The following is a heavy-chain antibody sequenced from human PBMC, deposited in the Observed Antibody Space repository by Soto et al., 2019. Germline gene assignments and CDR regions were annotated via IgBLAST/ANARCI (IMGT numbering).Heavy chain of an antibody. Sequence: GGSLRLSCAASGFTFSSYSMNWVRQAPGKGLEWVSSISSSSSYIYYADSVKGRFTISRDKAKNSLYLQMNSLRAEDTAVYYCARATGQQLVRSDAFDIWGQGTMVTVSS. J-gene: IGHJ3*02. CDR3: ARATGQQLVRSDAFDI. V-gene: IGHV3-21*01. CDR2: ISSSSSYI. CDR1: GFTFSSYS. D-gene: IGHD6-13*01.